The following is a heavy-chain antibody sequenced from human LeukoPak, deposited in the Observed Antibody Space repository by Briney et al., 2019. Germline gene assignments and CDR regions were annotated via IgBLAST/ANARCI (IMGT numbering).Heavy chain of an antibody. D-gene: IGHD3-3*01. CDR2: INWNGGST. Sequence: GGSLRLSCAASGFTFDDYGMSWVRQAPGKGLEWVSGINWNGGSTGYADSVKGRFTISRDNAKNSLYLQMNSLRAEDTALYYCARDNLVRFSEWLSPAYYYMDVWGKGTTVTVSS. CDR1: GFTFDDYG. J-gene: IGHJ6*03. CDR3: ARDNLVRFSEWLSPAYYYMDV. V-gene: IGHV3-20*04.